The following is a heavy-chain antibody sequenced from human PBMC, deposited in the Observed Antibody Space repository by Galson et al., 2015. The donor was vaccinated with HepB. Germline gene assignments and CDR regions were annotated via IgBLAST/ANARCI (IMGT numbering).Heavy chain of an antibody. D-gene: IGHD6-19*01. CDR1: GGSISSHS. J-gene: IGHJ4*02. CDR2: ISYSGST. CDR3: TRGVAETDY. V-gene: IGHV4-59*11. Sequence: SETLSLTCTVSGGSISSHSWSWIRQPPGKGLEWIGYISYSGSTNYNPSLKSRVTISVDTSKNQCSLKLSSVTAADTAVYYCTRGVAETDYWGQGTLVTVSS.